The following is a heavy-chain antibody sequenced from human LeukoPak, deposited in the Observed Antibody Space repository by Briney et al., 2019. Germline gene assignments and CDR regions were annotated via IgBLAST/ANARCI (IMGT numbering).Heavy chain of an antibody. J-gene: IGHJ3*02. CDR3: ASLLWPDAFDI. D-gene: IGHD3-10*01. CDR2: INHSGST. CDR1: GGSFSGYY. Sequence: ASETLSLTCAVYGGSFSGYYWSWIRQSPGKGLEWIGEINHSGSTNYNPSLKSRVTISVDTSKNQFSLKLSSVTAADTAVYYCASLLWPDAFDIWGQGTMVTVSS. V-gene: IGHV4-34*01.